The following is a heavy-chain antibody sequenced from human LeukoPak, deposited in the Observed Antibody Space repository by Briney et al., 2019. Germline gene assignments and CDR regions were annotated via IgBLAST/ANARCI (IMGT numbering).Heavy chain of an antibody. CDR1: GGSIRSYY. CDR3: ARGGSSYGSPFDY. V-gene: IGHV4-4*07. J-gene: IGHJ4*02. D-gene: IGHD5-18*01. CDR2: IYTNGNT. Sequence: SETLSLTCTVSGGSIRSYYWSWIRQPAGKGLEWIGRIYTNGNTNYNPSLESRVTMSVDTSRNKFSLKLISVTAADTAVYYCARGGSSYGSPFDYWGQGTLVTVSS.